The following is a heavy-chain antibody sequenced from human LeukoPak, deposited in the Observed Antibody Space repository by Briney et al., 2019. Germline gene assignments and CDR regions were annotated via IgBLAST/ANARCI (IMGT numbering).Heavy chain of an antibody. V-gene: IGHV3-33*06. CDR3: AKGNGYYYYYMDV. CDR2: IWYDGSNK. Sequence: GGSLRLSCAASGFTFSSYGMHWVRQAPGKGLEWVAVIWYDGSNKYYADSVKGRFTISKDNSKNTLYLQMNSLRAEDTAVYYCAKGNGYYYYYMDVWGKGTTVTVSS. CDR1: GFTFSSYG. J-gene: IGHJ6*03.